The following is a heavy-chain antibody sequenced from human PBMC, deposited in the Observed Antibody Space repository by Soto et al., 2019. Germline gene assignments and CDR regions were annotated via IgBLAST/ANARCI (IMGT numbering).Heavy chain of an antibody. D-gene: IGHD6-6*01. V-gene: IGHV3-74*01. J-gene: IGHJ3*01. CDR2: VNEVGTIT. Sequence: EVQLVESGGGLVQPGGSLRLSCVASGFTFSNHWMHWVRQSPGQGLSGVSRVNEVGTITDYADFVEGRFTISRDNAKNTLSLQMNNLRAEDTALYYCARPRSKSSSGFDLWGQGTMVIVFS. CDR1: GFTFSNHW. CDR3: ARPRSKSSSGFDL.